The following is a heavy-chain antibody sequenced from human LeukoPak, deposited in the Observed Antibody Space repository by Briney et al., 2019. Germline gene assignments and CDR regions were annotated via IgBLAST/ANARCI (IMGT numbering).Heavy chain of an antibody. V-gene: IGHV4-4*07. Sequence: PSETLSLTCTVSGGSISSYYWSWIRQPAGKGLEWIGRIYSSGSTNYNPSLKSRLTMSIDTSKNQFSLKLSSVTAADTAVYYCARDPILAEVAMDVWGQGTTVTVSS. CDR2: IYSSGST. J-gene: IGHJ6*02. CDR3: ARDPILAEVAMDV. D-gene: IGHD2-15*01. CDR1: GGSISSYY.